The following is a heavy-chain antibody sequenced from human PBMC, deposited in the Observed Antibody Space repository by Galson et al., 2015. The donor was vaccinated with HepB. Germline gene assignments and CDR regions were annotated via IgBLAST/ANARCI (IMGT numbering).Heavy chain of an antibody. J-gene: IGHJ4*02. CDR2: IWNDGSNK. Sequence: SLRLSCAASGFTFRTFGMHWVRQAPGKGLEWVAVIWNDGSNKYYADSVKGRFTVSRDNGKSTLYLQMNSLRAEDTAVYYCARGDGGHFDYWGQGTLVTVSS. V-gene: IGHV3-33*01. CDR1: GFTFRTFG. CDR3: ARGDGGHFDY. D-gene: IGHD3-16*01.